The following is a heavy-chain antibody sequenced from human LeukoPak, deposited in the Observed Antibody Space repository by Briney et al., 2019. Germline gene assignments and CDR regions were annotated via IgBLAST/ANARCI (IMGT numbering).Heavy chain of an antibody. D-gene: IGHD6-13*01. CDR2: IYYSGSI. V-gene: IGHV4-31*03. CDR3: ARDGRRYSSSWYYFDC. Sequence: PSESLSLTCTVSGGSISSGGYYWSWIRQHPGKGLEWIGYIYYSGSIYYNPSLKSRVTISVDTSKNQFSLKLSFVTAAATAVYYCARDGRRYSSSWYYFDCWGQGTLVTVSS. J-gene: IGHJ4*02. CDR1: GGSISSGGYY.